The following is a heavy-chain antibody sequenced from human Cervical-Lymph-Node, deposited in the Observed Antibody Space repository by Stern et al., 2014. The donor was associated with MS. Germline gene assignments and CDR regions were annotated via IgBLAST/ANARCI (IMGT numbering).Heavy chain of an antibody. Sequence: QVQLVQSGGGVVQPGRSLRLSCAASGFTFSGYGMHWVREAPGKGLEWVAVISYDGSNKYHADSVKGRFTISRDNSKNTLYLQMNTLRTEDTAVYYCRSDSTGYWGQGTLVTVSS. CDR1: GFTFSGYG. CDR2: ISYDGSNK. J-gene: IGHJ4*02. D-gene: IGHD2-21*02. CDR3: RSDSTGY. V-gene: IGHV3-30*03.